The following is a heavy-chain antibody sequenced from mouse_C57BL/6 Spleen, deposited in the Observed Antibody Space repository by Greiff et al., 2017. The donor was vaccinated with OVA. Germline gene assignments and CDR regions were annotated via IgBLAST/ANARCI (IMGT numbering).Heavy chain of an antibody. J-gene: IGHJ3*01. D-gene: IGHD2-1*01. CDR3: AREDGNYVFFAY. Sequence: VQGVESGAELARPGASVKMSCKASGYTFTSYTMHWVKQRPGQGLEWIGYINPSSGYTKYNQKFKDKATLTADKSSSTAYMQLSSLTSEDSAVYYCAREDGNYVFFAYWGQGTLVTVSA. CDR2: INPSSGYT. V-gene: IGHV1-4*01. CDR1: GYTFTSYT.